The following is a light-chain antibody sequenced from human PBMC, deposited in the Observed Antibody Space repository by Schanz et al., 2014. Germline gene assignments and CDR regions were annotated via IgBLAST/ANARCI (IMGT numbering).Light chain of an antibody. CDR2: DAS. Sequence: IQMTQSPSTLSASVGDRVTITCRASQSISSNLAWYQQKPGKAPKLLIYDASSLERGVPSRIRGSGSGTEFTLTVTSLQPDDFATYYCQQYYSYPLTFGQGTRLEIK. CDR3: QQYYSYPLT. V-gene: IGKV1-5*01. J-gene: IGKJ5*01. CDR1: QSISSN.